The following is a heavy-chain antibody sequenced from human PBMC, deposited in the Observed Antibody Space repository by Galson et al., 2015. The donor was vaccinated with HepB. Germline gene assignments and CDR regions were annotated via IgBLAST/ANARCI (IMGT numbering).Heavy chain of an antibody. J-gene: IGHJ4*02. CDR2: SSSSGTGTI. D-gene: IGHD1-26*01. Sequence: SLRLSCAASGFIFSSYSMTWVRQAPGKGLEWVSYSSSSGTGTIYYADSVTGRFTLSRDNAKNSLYLQMNSLRDEDTAVSYCAREGSGNYYRFDYWGQGTLVTVSS. V-gene: IGHV3-48*02. CDR3: AREGSGNYYRFDY. CDR1: GFIFSSYS.